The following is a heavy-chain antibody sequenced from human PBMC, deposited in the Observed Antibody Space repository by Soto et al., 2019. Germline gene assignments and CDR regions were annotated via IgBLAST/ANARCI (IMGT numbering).Heavy chain of an antibody. Sequence: SETLSLTCTVSGVSISSYYWSWIRQPPGKGLEWIGYIYYTGSTNYNPSLKSRVTISVDTSKNQFSLKLSSVTAADTAVYYCARDPYVVGATRNYYYGMDVWGQGTTVTVSS. CDR3: ARDPYVVGATRNYYYGMDV. V-gene: IGHV4-59*01. CDR2: IYYTGST. D-gene: IGHD1-26*01. J-gene: IGHJ6*02. CDR1: GVSISSYY.